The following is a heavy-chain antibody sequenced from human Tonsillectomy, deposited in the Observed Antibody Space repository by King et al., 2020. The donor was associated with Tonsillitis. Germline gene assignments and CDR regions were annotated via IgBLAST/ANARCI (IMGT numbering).Heavy chain of an antibody. V-gene: IGHV3-33*05. Sequence: VQLVESGGGVFQPGRSLSLSCAASGFSFSSNGMHWVRQAPGKGLEWVAVISFDGSNKNYADSVKGRFTISRDNSNNTLFLHMNSLRAEDTAVYYCARERLYSSGWGIDYWGQGALLSVSS. D-gene: IGHD6-19*01. J-gene: IGHJ4*02. CDR3: ARERLYSSGWGIDY. CDR2: ISFDGSNK. CDR1: GFSFSSNG.